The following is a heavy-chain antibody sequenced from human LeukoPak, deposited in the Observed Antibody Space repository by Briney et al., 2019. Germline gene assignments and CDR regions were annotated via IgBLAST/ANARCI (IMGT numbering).Heavy chain of an antibody. CDR1: GYTFTNYA. Sequence: ASVKVSCKASGYTFTNYAMNWVRQAPGQGLEWMGWISAYNGNTNYAQKLQGRVTMITDTSTSTAYMELRSLRSDDTAVYYCARVPKRYSGYESRGYYYYYMDVWGKGTTVTVSS. CDR3: ARVPKRYSGYESRGYYYYYMDV. D-gene: IGHD5-12*01. V-gene: IGHV1-18*01. CDR2: ISAYNGNT. J-gene: IGHJ6*03.